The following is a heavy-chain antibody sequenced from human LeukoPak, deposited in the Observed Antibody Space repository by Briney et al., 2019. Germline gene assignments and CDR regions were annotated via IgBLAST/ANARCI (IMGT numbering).Heavy chain of an antibody. CDR2: INWNGGSS. CDR1: GFTFDDYG. J-gene: IGHJ4*02. V-gene: IGHV3-20*01. CDR3: ARGLGREFDY. Sequence: TGGSLRLSCAASGFTFDDYGMSWVRQAPGKGLEWVSGINWNGGSSGYADSVKGRFTISRDNAKNSLYLQMNSLRAEDTALYHCARGLGREFDYWGQGTLVTVSS.